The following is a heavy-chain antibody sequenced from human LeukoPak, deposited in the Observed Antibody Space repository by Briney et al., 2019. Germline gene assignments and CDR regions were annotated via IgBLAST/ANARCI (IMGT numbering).Heavy chain of an antibody. V-gene: IGHV1-2*02. J-gene: IGHJ4*02. CDR1: GYTFTGYY. Sequence: ASVKVSCKASGYTFTGYYMHWVRQAPGQGLEWMGWINPNSGGTNYAQKFQGRVTMTRDTSISTAYMELSRLRSDDTAVYYCARASIAAEEEWDYWGQGTQVTVSS. D-gene: IGHD6-6*01. CDR3: ARASIAAEEEWDY. CDR2: INPNSGGT.